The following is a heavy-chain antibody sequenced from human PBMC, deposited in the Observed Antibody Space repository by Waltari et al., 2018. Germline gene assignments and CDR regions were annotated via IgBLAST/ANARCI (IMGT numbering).Heavy chain of an antibody. D-gene: IGHD1-1*01. V-gene: IGHV4-39*01. CDR2: IDYSGSP. J-gene: IGHJ6*02. CDR1: GGSISSSSYY. CDR3: AKPYRNYYYGMDV. Sequence: QLQLQESGPGLVKPSETLSLTCTVSGGSISSSSYYRGWIRQPPGKGLEWIGSIDYSGSPYYNPSLKSRVTISVDTSKNQFSLKLSSVTAADTAVYYCAKPYRNYYYGMDVWGQGTTVTVSS.